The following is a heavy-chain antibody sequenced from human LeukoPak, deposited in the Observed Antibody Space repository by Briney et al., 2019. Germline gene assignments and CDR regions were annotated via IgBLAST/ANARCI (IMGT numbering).Heavy chain of an antibody. CDR3: ARGGFVVVTAPFDY. J-gene: IGHJ4*02. CDR2: INHSGST. V-gene: IGHV4-34*01. Sequence: SETLSLTCTVSGGSISSYYWSWIRQPPGKGLEWIGEINHSGSTNYNPSLKSRVTISVDTSKNQFSLKLSSVTAADTAVYYCARGGFVVVTAPFDYWGQGTLVTVSS. D-gene: IGHD2-21*02. CDR1: GGSISSYY.